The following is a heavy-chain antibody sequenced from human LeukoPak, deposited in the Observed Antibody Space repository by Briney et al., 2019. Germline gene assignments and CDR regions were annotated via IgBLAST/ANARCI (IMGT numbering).Heavy chain of an antibody. J-gene: IGHJ4*02. V-gene: IGHV4-4*02. D-gene: IGHD1-26*01. Sequence: SETLSLTCDVYGDSINGDNWWSWIRQPPGKGLEWIGEIYHSGSASYNPSLKSRVTISVDTSKNQFSLKLSSVTAADTAVYYCARHTRRGGFGSYRKGNFDYWGQGTLVTVSS. CDR1: GDSINGDNW. CDR3: ARHTRRGGFGSYRKGNFDY. CDR2: IYHSGSA.